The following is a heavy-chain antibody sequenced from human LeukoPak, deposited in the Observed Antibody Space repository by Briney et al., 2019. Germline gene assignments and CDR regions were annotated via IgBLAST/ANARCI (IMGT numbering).Heavy chain of an antibody. D-gene: IGHD6-19*01. J-gene: IGHJ4*02. Sequence: GGSLRLSCAASGFTSSSYWMSWVRQAPGKGLEWVANIKQDGSEKYYVDSVKGRFTISRDNAKNSLYLQMNSLRAEDTAVYYCARDWGIAVAGRGGKDYWGQGTLVTVSS. CDR2: IKQDGSEK. CDR3: ARDWGIAVAGRGGKDY. CDR1: GFTSSSYW. V-gene: IGHV3-7*01.